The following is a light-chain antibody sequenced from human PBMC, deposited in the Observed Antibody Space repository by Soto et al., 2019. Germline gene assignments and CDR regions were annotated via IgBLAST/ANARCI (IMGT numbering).Light chain of an antibody. J-gene: IGKJ4*01. V-gene: IGKV3-11*01. CDR1: RSVSSY. CDR3: QHRGDYPPRLT. CDR2: DAS. Sequence: EIVLTQSPATLPLSPGERATLSCGASRSVSSYLAWYQQKPGQAPRLLIYDASYRATGIPARFSCSGSGTDFTLTISSLEPEDFAGYYCQHRGDYPPRLTFGGSTKVEIK.